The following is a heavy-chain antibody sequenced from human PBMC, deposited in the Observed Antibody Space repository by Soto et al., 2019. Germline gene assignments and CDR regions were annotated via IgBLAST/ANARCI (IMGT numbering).Heavy chain of an antibody. CDR3: ARVVSYYYDSSGYSVEYFDY. V-gene: IGHV3-11*06. CDR2: ISSSSSYT. CDR1: GFTFSDYY. J-gene: IGHJ4*02. D-gene: IGHD3-22*01. Sequence: GSLRLSCAASGFTFSDYYMSWIRQAPGKGLEWVSYISSSSSYTNYADSVKGRFTISRDNAKNSLYLQMNSLRAEDTAVYYCARVVSYYYDSSGYSVEYFDYWGQGTLVTVSS.